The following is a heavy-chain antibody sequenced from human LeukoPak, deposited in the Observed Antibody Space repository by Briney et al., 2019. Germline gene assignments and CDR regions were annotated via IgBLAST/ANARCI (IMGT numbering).Heavy chain of an antibody. V-gene: IGHV3-20*01. Sequence: GGSLRLSCAASGFSFADYGVTWVRPGLGKGLEWISGINWDGGITVYADSMKGRFTISRDNAKKSVYLQMDSLRVEDTALYHCARGPNFHGTGLYYYYMDVWGNGTTVTVSS. CDR3: ARGPNFHGTGLYYYYMDV. CDR2: INWDGGIT. J-gene: IGHJ6*03. D-gene: IGHD2-8*02. CDR1: GFSFADYG.